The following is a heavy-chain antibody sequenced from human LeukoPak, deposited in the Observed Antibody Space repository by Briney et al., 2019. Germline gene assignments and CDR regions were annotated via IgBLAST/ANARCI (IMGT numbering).Heavy chain of an antibody. CDR1: GFTFSSYT. CDR3: TIVVPAAIIGY. CDR2: IDSSGLYI. Sequence: GGSLRLSCAASGFTFSSYTMNWVRQAPGKGLKWVSSIDSSGLYIYYADSVKGRFTISRDNAQNSLYLQMNSLKTEDTAVYYCTIVVPAAIIGYWGQGTLVTVSS. D-gene: IGHD2-2*02. V-gene: IGHV3-21*03. J-gene: IGHJ4*02.